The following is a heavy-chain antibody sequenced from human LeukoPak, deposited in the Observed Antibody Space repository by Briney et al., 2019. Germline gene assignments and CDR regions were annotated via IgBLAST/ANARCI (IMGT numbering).Heavy chain of an antibody. J-gene: IGHJ4*02. Sequence: SQTLSLTCTVSGGSISSGGYYWSWIRQHPGKGLEWIGYIYYSGSTYYNPSLKSRVTISVDTYKNQFSLKMSSVTAADTAVYYCARDILGYFDYWGQGTLVTVSS. CDR3: ARDILGYFDY. CDR2: IYYSGST. CDR1: GGSISSGGYY. V-gene: IGHV4-31*03. D-gene: IGHD1-26*01.